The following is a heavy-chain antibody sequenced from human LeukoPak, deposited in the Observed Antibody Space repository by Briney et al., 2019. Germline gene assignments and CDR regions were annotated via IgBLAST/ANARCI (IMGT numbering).Heavy chain of an antibody. Sequence: TGGSLRLSCAASGFTFSSYAMSWVRQAPGKGLEWVSAISGSGGSTYYADSVKGRFTISRDNSKNTLYLQMNSLRAEDTAVYYRATKMATIGQFDYWGQGTLVTVSS. CDR1: GFTFSSYA. CDR3: ATKMATIGQFDY. D-gene: IGHD5-24*01. V-gene: IGHV3-23*01. CDR2: ISGSGGST. J-gene: IGHJ4*02.